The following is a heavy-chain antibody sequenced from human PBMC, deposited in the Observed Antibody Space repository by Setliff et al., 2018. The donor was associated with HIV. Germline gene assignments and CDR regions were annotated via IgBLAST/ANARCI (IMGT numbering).Heavy chain of an antibody. CDR3: ARHGVATGTPPYYNFYGMDV. CDR1: GYSFINYG. CDR2: ISAYNGNI. V-gene: IGHV1-18*01. Sequence: ASVKVSCKASGYSFINYGMSWVRQAPGQGLEWMGWISAYNGNIHYAQKLQGRLTVTTDTSTRTAYMELRSRTSDDTAVYYCARHGVATGTPPYYNFYGMDVWGQGTTVTVSS. D-gene: IGHD2-21*02. J-gene: IGHJ6*02.